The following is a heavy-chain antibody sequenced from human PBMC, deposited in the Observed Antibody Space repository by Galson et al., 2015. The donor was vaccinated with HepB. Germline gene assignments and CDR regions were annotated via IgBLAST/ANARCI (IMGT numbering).Heavy chain of an antibody. V-gene: IGHV3-33*01. Sequence: SLRLSCAASGFTFSSYGMHWVRQAPGKELEWVAVIWYDGSNKYYADSVKGRFTISRDNSKNTLYLQMNSLRAEDTAVYYCAREAGVVPAAIGDAFDIWGQGTMVTVSS. CDR3: AREAGVVPAAIGDAFDI. D-gene: IGHD2-2*02. CDR2: IWYDGSNK. CDR1: GFTFSSYG. J-gene: IGHJ3*02.